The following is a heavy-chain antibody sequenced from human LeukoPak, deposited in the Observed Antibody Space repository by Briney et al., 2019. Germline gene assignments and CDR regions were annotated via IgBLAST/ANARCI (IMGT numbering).Heavy chain of an antibody. CDR2: MWSDGINK. V-gene: IGHV3-33*01. Sequence: GGSLRLSCEASGFSFSNYGLHWVRQAPGKGLEWVAVMWSDGINKYYGDSVKGRFTISRDNSKNTLYLQMNSLRAEETALYFCAREGLTTTPNNAFDIWGQGTMVTVSS. CDR3: AREGLTTTPNNAFDI. CDR1: GFSFSNYG. D-gene: IGHD4-11*01. J-gene: IGHJ3*02.